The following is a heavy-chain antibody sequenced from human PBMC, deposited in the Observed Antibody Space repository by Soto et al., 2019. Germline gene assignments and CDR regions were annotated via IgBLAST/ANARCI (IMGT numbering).Heavy chain of an antibody. CDR1: GFTFSSYE. D-gene: IGHD3-22*01. V-gene: IGHV3-48*03. CDR2: ISSSGSTI. CDR3: AHLYYYDSSGYLLGDAFDI. Sequence: GGSLRLSCAASGFTFSSYEMNWVRQAPGKGLEWVSYISSSGSTIYYADSVKGRFTISRDNAKNSLYLQMNSLRAEDTAVYYCAHLYYYDSSGYLLGDAFDIWGQGTMVTVSS. J-gene: IGHJ3*02.